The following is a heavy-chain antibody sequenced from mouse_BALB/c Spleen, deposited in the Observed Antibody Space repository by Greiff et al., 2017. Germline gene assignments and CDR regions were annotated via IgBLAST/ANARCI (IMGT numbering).Heavy chain of an antibody. V-gene: IGHV5-15*02. D-gene: IGHD4-1*01. Sequence: EVKLVESGGGLVQPGGSRKLSCAASGFTFSDYGMAWVRQAPGKGPEWVAFISNLPYSIYYADTVTGRFTISRENAKNTLYLEMSSLRSEDTAMYYCARDRGLGAMDYWGQGTSVTVSS. CDR1: GFTFSDYG. CDR3: ARDRGLGAMDY. CDR2: ISNLPYSI. J-gene: IGHJ4*01.